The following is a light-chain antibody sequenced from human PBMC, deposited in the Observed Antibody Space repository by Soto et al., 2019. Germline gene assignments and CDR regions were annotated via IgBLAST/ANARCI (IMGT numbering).Light chain of an antibody. J-gene: IGKJ1*01. CDR2: DAS. CDR1: HDISYY. CDR3: QQYYDFPWT. V-gene: IGKV1-33*01. Sequence: DVQMTQSPSSLSASVGDRVTITCQASHDISYYVPWCQQKPGRAPKLLIYDASDLETGVPSRFSGSGSGRDFTLTISSLQPDDIAIYYCQQYYDFPWTFGQGTKVEIK.